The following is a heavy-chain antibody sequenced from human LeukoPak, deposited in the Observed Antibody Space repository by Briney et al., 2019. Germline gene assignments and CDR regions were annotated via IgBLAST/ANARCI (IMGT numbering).Heavy chain of an antibody. J-gene: IGHJ4*02. CDR3: ARTLSQLLAFDY. D-gene: IGHD2-2*01. Sequence: GRSLRPSCAASGFTFSSYAMHWVRQAPGKGLEWVAVISYDGSNKYYADSVKGRFTISRDNSKNTLYLQMNSLRAEDTAVYYCARTLSQLLAFDYWGQGTLVTVSS. CDR1: GFTFSSYA. V-gene: IGHV3-30-3*01. CDR2: ISYDGSNK.